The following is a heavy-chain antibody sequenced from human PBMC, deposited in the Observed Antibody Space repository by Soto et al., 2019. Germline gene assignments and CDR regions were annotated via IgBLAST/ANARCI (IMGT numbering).Heavy chain of an antibody. CDR3: AKVFNDFWSGYKSP. D-gene: IGHD3-3*01. Sequence: PAGSLRLSCAASGFTFSIYVMSWVCQAQGKGLEWVSAISGSGGSTYYADSVKGRFTISRDNSKNTLYLQMNSLRAEDTAVYYCAKVFNDFWSGYKSPWGQGTLVTVSS. CDR1: GFTFSIYV. V-gene: IGHV3-23*01. J-gene: IGHJ5*02. CDR2: ISGSGGST.